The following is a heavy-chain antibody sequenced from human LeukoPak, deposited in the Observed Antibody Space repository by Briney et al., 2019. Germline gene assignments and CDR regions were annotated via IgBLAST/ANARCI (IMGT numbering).Heavy chain of an antibody. Sequence: VSSVKVSCKASGDTFSSYAFSWVRQAPGPGLEWMGRIIPIFGIANYAQTFQGRVTITADKSTSTAYMELRSLRSEDTAVYYCARAPGSGRPGDYYSMGVWGQGSTVTVSS. CDR2: IIPIFGIA. J-gene: IGHJ6*02. D-gene: IGHD1-26*01. V-gene: IGHV1-69*04. CDR3: ARAPGSGRPGDYYSMGV. CDR1: GDTFSSYA.